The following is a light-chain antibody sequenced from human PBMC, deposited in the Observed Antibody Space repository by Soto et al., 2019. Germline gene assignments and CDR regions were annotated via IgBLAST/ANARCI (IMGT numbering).Light chain of an antibody. V-gene: IGLV2-14*01. Sequence: QPVLTQPASVSGSPGQSITISCTGTSSDVGGYNYVSWYQQHPGKAPKLMIYEVSNRPSGVSNRFSGSKSGNTASLTISGLQAEDEVDYYCSSYTSSSTPVVFGGGTQLTVL. CDR2: EVS. CDR1: SSDVGGYNY. CDR3: SSYTSSSTPVV. J-gene: IGLJ2*01.